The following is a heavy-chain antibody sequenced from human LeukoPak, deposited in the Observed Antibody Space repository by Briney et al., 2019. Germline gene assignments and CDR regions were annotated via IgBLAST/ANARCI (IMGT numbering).Heavy chain of an antibody. J-gene: IGHJ4*02. V-gene: IGHV3-15*01. Sequence: GGSLRLSCAASGFPFSDVWVSWVRQAPGKGQEWGGRIKRKTDGGTADYAAPVKGRFTFSRDDSKNTLYLQMNSLKTEDTAVYYCTTDWYYYDSSGYYPIFWGQGTLVTVSS. CDR3: TTDWYYYDSSGYYPIF. CDR2: IKRKTDGGTA. CDR1: GFPFSDVW. D-gene: IGHD3-22*01.